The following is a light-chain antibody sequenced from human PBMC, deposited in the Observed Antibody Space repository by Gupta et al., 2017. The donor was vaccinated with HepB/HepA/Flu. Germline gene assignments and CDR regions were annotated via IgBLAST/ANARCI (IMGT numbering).Light chain of an antibody. CDR1: SANIVAGYD. Sequence: QSVLTQPPSVSGAPGQTVTISCTGSSANIVAGYDVHWYQQLPGTAPKLLIYGISNRPSGVPDRFSGSKSGTSASLAITGLQAEDEADYYCKSYDSSLGGVFGTGTKVTVL. CDR2: GIS. CDR3: KSYDSSLGGV. V-gene: IGLV1-40*01. J-gene: IGLJ1*01.